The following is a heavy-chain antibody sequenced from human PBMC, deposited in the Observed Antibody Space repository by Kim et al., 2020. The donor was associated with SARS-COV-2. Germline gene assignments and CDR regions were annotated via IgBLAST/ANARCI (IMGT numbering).Heavy chain of an antibody. CDR2: IIPIFGTA. D-gene: IGHD1-1*01. Sequence: SVKVSCKASGGTFSSYAISWVRQAPGQGLEWMGGIIPIFGTANYAQKFQGRVTITADESTSTAYMELSSLRSEDTAVYYCASVEMATTTSGGAVDIWGQGTMVTVSS. J-gene: IGHJ3*02. CDR1: GGTFSSYA. V-gene: IGHV1-69*13. CDR3: ASVEMATTTSGGAVDI.